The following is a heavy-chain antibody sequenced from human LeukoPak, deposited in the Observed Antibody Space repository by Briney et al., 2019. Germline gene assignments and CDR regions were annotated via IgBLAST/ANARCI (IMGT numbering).Heavy chain of an antibody. CDR2: ISSSSSTI. Sequence: GGSLRLSCAASGFTFSSYSMNWVRQAPAKGLEYFSYISSSSSTIYYADSVKGRFTISRDNAKNSLYLQMNSLRAEDTAVYYCARDLCSSTSCYAGWFDPWGQGTLVAVSS. J-gene: IGHJ5*02. V-gene: IGHV3-48*01. CDR3: ARDLCSSTSCYAGWFDP. CDR1: GFTFSSYS. D-gene: IGHD2-2*01.